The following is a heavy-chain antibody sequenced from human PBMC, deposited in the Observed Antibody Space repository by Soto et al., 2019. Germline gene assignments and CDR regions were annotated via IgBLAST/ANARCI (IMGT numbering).Heavy chain of an antibody. Sequence: EVQLLESGGGLVQPGGSLRLSCAASGFTFSSYAMSWVRQAPGKGLEWVSAISGSGGSTYYADSVKGRFTISRDNSKNTLYLQMNSLSAGETAVYYCAKDTYGDYVRVFDYWGQGTLVTVSS. CDR1: GFTFSSYA. D-gene: IGHD4-17*01. V-gene: IGHV3-23*01. J-gene: IGHJ4*02. CDR3: AKDTYGDYVRVFDY. CDR2: ISGSGGST.